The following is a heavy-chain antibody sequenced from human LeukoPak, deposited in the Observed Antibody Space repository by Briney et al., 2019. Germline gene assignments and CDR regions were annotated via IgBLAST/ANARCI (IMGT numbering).Heavy chain of an antibody. CDR3: ARSGYGDYDAFDI. V-gene: IGHV3-74*01. D-gene: IGHD4-17*01. CDR2: ISSDGSDT. CDR1: GFSFSNYW. J-gene: IGHJ3*02. Sequence: GGSLRLSCAASGFSFSNYWMHWVRQAPGKGLVWVSRISSDGSDTIYADSVKGRFTMSRDNAKNTLYLQMNSLRAEDTAVYYCARSGYGDYDAFDIWGQGTMVTVSS.